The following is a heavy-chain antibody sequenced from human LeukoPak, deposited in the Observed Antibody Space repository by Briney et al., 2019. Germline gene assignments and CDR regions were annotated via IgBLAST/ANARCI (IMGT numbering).Heavy chain of an antibody. Sequence: SETLSLTCAVYGGSFSGYYRSWIRQPPGKGLEWIGEINHSGSTNYNPSLKSRVTISVDTSKNQFSLKLSSVTAADTAVYYCARGPLDIVVVPAAIRRRNYYYGMDVWGQGTTVTVSS. V-gene: IGHV4-34*01. CDR1: GGSFSGYY. CDR2: INHSGST. J-gene: IGHJ6*02. CDR3: ARGPLDIVVVPAAIRRRNYYYGMDV. D-gene: IGHD2-2*02.